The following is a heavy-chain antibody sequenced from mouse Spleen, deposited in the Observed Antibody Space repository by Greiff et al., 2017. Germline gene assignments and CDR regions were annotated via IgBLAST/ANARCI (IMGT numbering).Heavy chain of an antibody. CDR3: AREDYDTFDY. D-gene: IGHD2-4*01. Sequence: VQLKESGPGLVKPSQSLSLTCSVTGYSITSGYYWNWIRQFPGNKLEWMGYISYDGSNNYNPSLKNRISITRDTSKNQFFLKLNSVTTEDTATYYCAREDYDTFDYWGQGTTLTVSS. J-gene: IGHJ2*01. CDR2: ISYDGSN. V-gene: IGHV3-6*01. CDR1: GYSITSGYY.